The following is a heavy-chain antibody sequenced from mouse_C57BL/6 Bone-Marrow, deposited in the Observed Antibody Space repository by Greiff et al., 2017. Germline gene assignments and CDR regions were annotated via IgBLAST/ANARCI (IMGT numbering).Heavy chain of an antibody. CDR3: SSFDGNYFDF. Sequence: VQLQQSGAELVRPGASVKLSCTASGFNIKDDYIHWVKQRPEQGLEWIGWIDPEIGDTEYASKFQGKATITSDPSSNTAYLQLSSLTSEDTAVYYCSSFDGNYFDFGGQGTPLTVAS. D-gene: IGHD2-3*01. CDR2: IDPEIGDT. CDR1: GFNIKDDY. V-gene: IGHV14-4*01. J-gene: IGHJ2*01.